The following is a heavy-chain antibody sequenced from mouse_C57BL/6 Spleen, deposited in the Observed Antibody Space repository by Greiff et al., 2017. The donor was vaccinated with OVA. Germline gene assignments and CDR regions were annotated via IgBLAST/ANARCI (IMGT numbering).Heavy chain of an antibody. CDR2: IYPGDGDT. V-gene: IGHV1-80*01. CDR3: ARWEYDYDVKGAWFAY. Sequence: QVQLQQSGAELVKPGASVKISCKASGYAFSSYWMNWVKQRPGKGLEWIGQIYPGDGDTNYNGKFKGKATLTADKSSSTAYMQLSSLTSEDSAVYFCARWEYDYDVKGAWFAYWGQGTLVTVSA. CDR1: GYAFSSYW. J-gene: IGHJ3*01. D-gene: IGHD2-4*01.